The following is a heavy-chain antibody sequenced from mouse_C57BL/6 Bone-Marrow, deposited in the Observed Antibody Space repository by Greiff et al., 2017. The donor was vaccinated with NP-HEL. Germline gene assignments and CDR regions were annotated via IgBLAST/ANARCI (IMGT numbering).Heavy chain of an antibody. J-gene: IGHJ4*01. V-gene: IGHV1-54*01. Sequence: QVQLKESGAELVRPGTSVKVSCKASGYAFTNYLIEWVKQRPGQGLEWIGVINPGSGGTNYNEKFKGKATLTADKSSSTAYMQLSSLTSEDSAVYFCARIGSYSYYAMGYWGPGTSVTVSS. CDR3: ARIGSYSYYAMGY. D-gene: IGHD2-12*01. CDR2: INPGSGGT. CDR1: GYAFTNYL.